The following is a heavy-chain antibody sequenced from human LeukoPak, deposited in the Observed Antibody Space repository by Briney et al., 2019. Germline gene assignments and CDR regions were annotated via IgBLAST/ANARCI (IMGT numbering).Heavy chain of an antibody. J-gene: IGHJ4*02. D-gene: IGHD3-10*01. V-gene: IGHV4-34*01. CDR2: INHSGST. CDR1: GGSFSGYY. Sequence: SETLSFTCAVYGGSFSGYYWSCIRQPPGKGLEWIGEINHSGSTNYNPSLKSRVTISVDTSKNQFSLKLSSVTAADTAVYYCARGPEWFGELFEALWGQGTLVTVSS. CDR3: ARGPEWFGELFEAL.